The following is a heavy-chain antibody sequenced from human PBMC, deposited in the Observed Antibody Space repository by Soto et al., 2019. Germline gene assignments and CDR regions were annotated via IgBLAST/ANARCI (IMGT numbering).Heavy chain of an antibody. J-gene: IGHJ4*02. D-gene: IGHD3-22*01. Sequence: SETLSLTCTVSGGSISSGGYYWSWIRQHPGKGLEWIGYIYYSGSTYYNPSLKSRVTISVDTSKNQFSLKLSSVTAADTAVYYCARGGWDDSSGYYSRYYFDYWGQGTLVTVSS. CDR2: IYYSGST. V-gene: IGHV4-31*03. CDR1: GGSISSGGYY. CDR3: ARGGWDDSSGYYSRYYFDY.